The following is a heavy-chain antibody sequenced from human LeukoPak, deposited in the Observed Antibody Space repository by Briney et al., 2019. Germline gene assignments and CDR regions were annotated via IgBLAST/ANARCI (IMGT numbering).Heavy chain of an antibody. CDR2: ISSSSSYI. J-gene: IGHJ4*02. CDR3: AREGVLEWLGRQFDY. CDR1: GFTFSSYS. D-gene: IGHD3-3*01. Sequence: GGSLRLSCAASGFTFSSYSMNWVRQPPGKGLEWVSSISSSSSYIYYADSVKGRFTISRDNAKNSLYLQMNSLRAEDTAVYYCAREGVLEWLGRQFDYWGQGTLVTVSS. V-gene: IGHV3-21*01.